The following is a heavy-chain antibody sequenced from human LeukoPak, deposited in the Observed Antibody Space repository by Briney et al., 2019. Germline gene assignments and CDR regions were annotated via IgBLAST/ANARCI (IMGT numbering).Heavy chain of an antibody. D-gene: IGHD3-9*01. CDR1: GGTFSSYA. V-gene: IGHV1-69*05. CDR3: ARVDFDWLLSGRDPPPHPIYYYYMDV. J-gene: IGHJ6*03. CDR2: IIPIFGTA. Sequence: SVKVSCKASGGTFSSYAISWVRQAPGQGLEWMGGIIPIFGTANYAQKFQGRVTITTDESTSTAYMELSSLRSEDTAVYYCARVDFDWLLSGRDPPPHPIYYYYMDVWGNGTTVTVSS.